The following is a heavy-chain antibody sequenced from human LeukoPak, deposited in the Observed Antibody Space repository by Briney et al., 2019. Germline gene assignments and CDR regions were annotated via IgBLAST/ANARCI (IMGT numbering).Heavy chain of an antibody. CDR2: IYYTGPT. CDR1: GGSINNYY. CDR3: ARGAGWYQF. J-gene: IGHJ4*02. V-gene: IGHV4-59*01. Sequence: KPSETLSLTCTVSGGSINNYYWSWLRQTPGRGLEWIGYIYYTGPTNYNPSLKSRVTISIDTSKNQFSLKLTSMTAADTAVYYCARGAGWYQFWGQGTLVTVSS. D-gene: IGHD6-19*01.